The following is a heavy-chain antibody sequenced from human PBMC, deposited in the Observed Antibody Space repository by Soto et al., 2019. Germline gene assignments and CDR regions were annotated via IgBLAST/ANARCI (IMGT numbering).Heavy chain of an antibody. CDR2: TYYRSRWYN. CDR1: GDSVSSNSAD. CDR3: AGTTSHQWYYMDV. V-gene: IGHV6-1*01. D-gene: IGHD1-7*01. J-gene: IGHJ6*03. Sequence: PSQTLSLTCAISGDSVSSNSADWNWIRLSPSRGLEWLARTYYRSRWYNDYAVSVRSRITVNPDTSKNQFSLQLTSVTPEDTAVYYCAGTTSHQWYYMDVWGKGTTVTVSS.